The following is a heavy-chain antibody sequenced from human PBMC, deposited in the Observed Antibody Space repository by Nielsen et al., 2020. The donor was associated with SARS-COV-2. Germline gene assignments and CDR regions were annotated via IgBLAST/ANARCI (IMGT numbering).Heavy chain of an antibody. CDR2: ISAYNGNT. CDR1: GYTFTNYA. D-gene: IGHD3/OR15-3a*01. V-gene: IGHV1-18*01. J-gene: IGHJ4*02. Sequence: ASVKVSCKASGYTFTNYAVGWVRQAPGEGLEWVGWISAYNGNTNYAQRYQGRLTMTTDTSTSTTYMELSRLTSDDTAVYYCARDKGMDWRYFDYWGQGTLVTVSS. CDR3: ARDKGMDWRYFDY.